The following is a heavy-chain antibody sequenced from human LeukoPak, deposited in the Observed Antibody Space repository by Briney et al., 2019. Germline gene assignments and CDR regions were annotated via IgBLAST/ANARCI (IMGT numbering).Heavy chain of an antibody. Sequence: SETLSLTCTVSGGPIGSHYWSWIRQPPGKGLEWIGYIYYSGSTNYNPSLKSRVTISVDTSKNQFSLKLSSVTAADTAVYYCARVSYYCSSTSCYSEFDPWGQGTLVTVSS. V-gene: IGHV4-59*11. CDR1: GGPIGSHY. CDR2: IYYSGST. D-gene: IGHD2-2*01. CDR3: ARVSYYCSSTSCYSEFDP. J-gene: IGHJ5*02.